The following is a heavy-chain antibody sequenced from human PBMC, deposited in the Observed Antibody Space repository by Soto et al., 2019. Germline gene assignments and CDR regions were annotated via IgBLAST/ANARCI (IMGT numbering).Heavy chain of an antibody. CDR2: INPNSGGT. Sequence: GASVKVSCKASGYTFTGYYMHWVRQAPGQGLEWMGWINPNSGGTNYAQKFQGWVTMTRDTSISTAYMELSRLRSDDTAVYYCARESEVPADPPGDYYYYGMDVWGQGTTVTVSS. CDR3: ARESEVPADPPGDYYYYGMDV. D-gene: IGHD2-2*01. J-gene: IGHJ6*02. V-gene: IGHV1-2*04. CDR1: GYTFTGYY.